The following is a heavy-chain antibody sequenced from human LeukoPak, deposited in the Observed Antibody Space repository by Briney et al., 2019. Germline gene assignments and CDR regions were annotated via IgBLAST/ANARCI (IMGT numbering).Heavy chain of an antibody. CDR3: ARGVYGSGYYYYVDV. Sequence: GGSLRLSCAASGFTVSSNYMSWVRQAPGKGLEWVSVIYSGGSTYYADSVKGRFTISRDNSKNTLYLQMNSLRAEDTAVYYCARGVYGSGYYYYVDVWGKGTTVAVSS. J-gene: IGHJ6*03. CDR2: IYSGGST. V-gene: IGHV3-53*01. D-gene: IGHD3-10*01. CDR1: GFTVSSNY.